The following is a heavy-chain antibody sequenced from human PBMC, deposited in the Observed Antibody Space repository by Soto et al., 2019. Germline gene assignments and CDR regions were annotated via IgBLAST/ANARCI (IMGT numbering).Heavy chain of an antibody. CDR2: INPNSGGT. V-gene: IGHV1-2*04. J-gene: IGHJ6*03. CDR3: ARDKGYCSGGSCYPYYYYYYYMDV. CDR1: GYTFTGYY. Sequence: GASVKVSCKASGYTFTGYYMHWVRQAPGQGLEWMGWINPNSGGTNYAQKFQGWVTMTRDTSISTAYMELSRLRSDDTAVYYCARDKGYCSGGSCYPYYYYYYYMDVWGKGTTVTVSS. D-gene: IGHD2-15*01.